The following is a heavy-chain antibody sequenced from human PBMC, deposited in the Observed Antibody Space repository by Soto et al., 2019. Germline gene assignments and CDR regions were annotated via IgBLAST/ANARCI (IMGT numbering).Heavy chain of an antibody. Sequence: SETLSLTCTVSGGSISSSSYYWGWIRQPPGKGLEWIGSIYYSGSTYYNPSLKSRVTISVDTSKNQFSLKLSSVTAADTAVYYCARLAYRSSWYESNWFDPWGQGTLVTVSS. D-gene: IGHD6-13*01. CDR1: GGSISSSSYY. J-gene: IGHJ5*02. CDR3: ARLAYRSSWYESNWFDP. V-gene: IGHV4-39*01. CDR2: IYYSGST.